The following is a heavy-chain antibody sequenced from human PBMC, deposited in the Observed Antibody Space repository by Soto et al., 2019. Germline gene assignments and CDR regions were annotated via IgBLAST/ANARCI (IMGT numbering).Heavy chain of an antibody. CDR1: GFTFSSYW. CDR3: ARVFRSYYYDSSGYNFDY. Sequence: GGSLRLSCAASGFTFSSYWMSWVRQAPGKGLEWVANIKQDGSEKYYVDSVKGRFTISRDNAKNSLYLQMNSLRAEDTAVYYCARVFRSYYYDSSGYNFDYWGQGTLVTVSS. V-gene: IGHV3-7*05. D-gene: IGHD3-22*01. CDR2: IKQDGSEK. J-gene: IGHJ4*02.